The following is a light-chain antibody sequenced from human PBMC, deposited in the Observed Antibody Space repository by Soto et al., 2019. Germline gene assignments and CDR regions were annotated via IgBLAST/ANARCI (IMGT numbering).Light chain of an antibody. CDR2: DAS. V-gene: IGKV3-11*01. J-gene: IGKJ4*01. CDR3: HQRSNCPLT. Sequence: EIVLTQSPATLSLSPGERATISCRASQSVNNYLAWYQQKPGQAPRLLIYDASSRATDIPARFSGSGSGTDFTLTISSLEPEDFATSDFHQRSNCPLTFGGGTKVQIK. CDR1: QSVNNY.